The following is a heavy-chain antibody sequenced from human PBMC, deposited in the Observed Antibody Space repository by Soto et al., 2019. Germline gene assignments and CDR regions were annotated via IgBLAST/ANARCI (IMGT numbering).Heavy chain of an antibody. V-gene: IGHV3-30-3*01. J-gene: IGHJ5*02. CDR2: ISYDGSNK. CDR3: ARDLNVWAGYYYGGGWFDP. Sequence: QVQLVESGGGVVQPGRSLRLSCAASGFTFSSYAMHWVRQAPGKGLEWVAVISYDGSNKYYADSVKGRFTISRDNSKNTLYLQMNSLRAEDTAVYYCARDLNVWAGYYYGGGWFDPWGQGTLVTVSS. D-gene: IGHD3-22*01. CDR1: GFTFSSYA.